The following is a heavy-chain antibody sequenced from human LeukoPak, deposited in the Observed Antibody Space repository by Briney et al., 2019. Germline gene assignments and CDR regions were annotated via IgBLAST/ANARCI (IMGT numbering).Heavy chain of an antibody. CDR2: INAGNGNT. V-gene: IGHV1-3*01. CDR3: ARASVDDAFDI. J-gene: IGHJ3*02. CDR1: GYTFTSYA. Sequence: ASVKVSCKASGYTFTSYAMHWVRQAPGQGLEWMGWINAGNGNTKYSQKFQGRVTITRDTSASTAYMELSSLRSEDTAVYYCARASVDDAFDIWGQGTMATVSS. D-gene: IGHD5-12*01.